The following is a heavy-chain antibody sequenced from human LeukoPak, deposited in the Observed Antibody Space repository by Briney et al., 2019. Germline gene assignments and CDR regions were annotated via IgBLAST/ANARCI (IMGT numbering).Heavy chain of an antibody. D-gene: IGHD2-15*01. CDR2: IYPGDSDT. CDR3: ARVVSGVVVVAASNWFDP. Sequence: GESLKISCKGSGYSFTSYWIGWVRQMPGKGLEWMGIIYPGDSDTRYSPSFQGQVTISADKSISTAYLQWSSLKASDTAMYYCARVVSGVVVVAASNWFDPWGQGTLVTVSS. V-gene: IGHV5-51*01. CDR1: GYSFTSYW. J-gene: IGHJ5*02.